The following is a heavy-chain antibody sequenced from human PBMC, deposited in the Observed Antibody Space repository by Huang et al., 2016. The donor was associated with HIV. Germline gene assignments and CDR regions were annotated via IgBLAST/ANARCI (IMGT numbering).Heavy chain of an antibody. CDR3: TTHLDYYDSSGYYFGNY. V-gene: IGHV3-15*01. CDR1: GFTFSKAW. CDR2: MKSKTDGGTT. D-gene: IGHD3-22*01. J-gene: IGHJ4*02. Sequence: EVQLVESGGGLVKPGGSLRLSCAASGFTFSKAWMRWVRQATGKGMGWLGRMKSKTDGGTTDYTAPVKGRFTISRDDSRNTLYLQMNSLKTEDTAVYYCTTHLDYYDSSGYYFGNYWGQGTLVTVSS.